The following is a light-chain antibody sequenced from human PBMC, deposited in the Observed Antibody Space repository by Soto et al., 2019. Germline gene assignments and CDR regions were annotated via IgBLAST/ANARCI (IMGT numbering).Light chain of an antibody. Sequence: DIQMTQSPSSLSASVGDRVTITCRASQSISSYLNWYQQKPGKAPKLLIYAASSLQSGVPSRFSGSGSGTDFTLTISSLQPEDFATYYCQQYDNLAFTFGPGTKVDIK. CDR1: QSISSY. V-gene: IGKV1-39*01. CDR2: AAS. J-gene: IGKJ3*01. CDR3: QQYDNLAFT.